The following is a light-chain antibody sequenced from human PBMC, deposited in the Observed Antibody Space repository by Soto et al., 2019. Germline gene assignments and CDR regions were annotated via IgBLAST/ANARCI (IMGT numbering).Light chain of an antibody. CDR3: QHYNNWPRT. Sequence: EILMTQSPATLSVSPGERATLSCRASQSVSRDLAWYQQKPGQAPRILIYGASTRDTGIPARFSGGGSGTEFTLTISSLQSEDFAVYYCQHYNNWPRTFGQGTKVDIK. V-gene: IGKV3-15*01. CDR1: QSVSRD. CDR2: GAS. J-gene: IGKJ1*01.